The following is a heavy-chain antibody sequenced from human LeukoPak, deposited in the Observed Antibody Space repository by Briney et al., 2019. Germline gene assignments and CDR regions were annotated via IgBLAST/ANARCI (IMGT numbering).Heavy chain of an antibody. CDR2: IYYSGST. CDR3: AIRGTLFDY. J-gene: IGHJ4*02. Sequence: SETLSLTCTVSGGSISSSSYYWGWVRQPPGTGLEWIGSIYYSGSTYYNPSLKSRVTISGNTSKNQFSLKLSSVTAADTAVYYCAIRGTLFDYWGQGTLVTVSS. CDR1: GGSISSSSYY. V-gene: IGHV4-39*01.